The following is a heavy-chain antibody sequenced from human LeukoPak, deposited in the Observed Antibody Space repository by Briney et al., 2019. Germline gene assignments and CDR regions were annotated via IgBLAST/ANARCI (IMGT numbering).Heavy chain of an antibody. D-gene: IGHD6-6*01. CDR3: AKGTASIPIYMDV. Sequence: GGSLRLSCAASGFTFSDYWMHWVRQAPGKGLEWVSGISWNSGSIGYADSVKGRFTISRDNAKNSLYLQMNNLRAEDTALYYCAKGTASIPIYMDVWGKGTTVTISS. CDR2: ISWNSGSI. J-gene: IGHJ6*03. V-gene: IGHV3-9*01. CDR1: GFTFSDYW.